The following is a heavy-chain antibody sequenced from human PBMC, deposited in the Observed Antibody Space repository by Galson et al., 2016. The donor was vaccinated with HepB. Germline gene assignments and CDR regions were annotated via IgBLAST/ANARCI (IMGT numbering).Heavy chain of an antibody. CDR1: GFTFSNYA. D-gene: IGHD6-19*01. CDR3: ARDLLESSGYYYYYYGMDV. V-gene: IGHV3-30*04. CDR2: ISYDGSNK. Sequence: SLRLSCAASGFTFSNYAMHWVRQAPGKGLEWVAVISYDGSNKYYADSVKGRFTISRDNSKNTLYLQMNSLRAEDAAVYYCARDLLESSGYYYYYYGMDVWGQGTPVTVSS. J-gene: IGHJ6*02.